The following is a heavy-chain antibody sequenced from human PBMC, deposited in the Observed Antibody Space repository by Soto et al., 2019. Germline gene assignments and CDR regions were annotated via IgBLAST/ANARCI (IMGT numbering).Heavy chain of an antibody. CDR2: IYYSGSI. D-gene: IGHD2-15*01. CDR3: ARGGYCSGGTCYFYYYGMDV. V-gene: IGHV4-59*12. J-gene: IGHJ6*02. CDR1: GGSISSYY. Sequence: PSETLSLTCTVSGGSISSYYWSWIRQPPGKGLEWIGYIYYSGSIYYNPSLKSRVTISVDTSKNQFSLKLSSVTAADTAVYYCARGGYCSGGTCYFYYYGMDVWGQGTTVTVSS.